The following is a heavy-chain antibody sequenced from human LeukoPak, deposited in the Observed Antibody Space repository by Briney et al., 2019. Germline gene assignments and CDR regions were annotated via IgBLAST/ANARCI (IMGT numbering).Heavy chain of an antibody. J-gene: IGHJ4*02. Sequence: ASVKVSCKVSGYTFTGYCLHWVRQAPGQGLEWMGRINPSSGGTNYAQKFQGRVTMTRDTSISTAYLDLSSLRSDDTAVYYCARGPSGSDYWGQGTLVIVSS. CDR2: INPSSGGT. CDR3: ARGPSGSDY. D-gene: IGHD3-10*01. CDR1: GYTFTGYC. V-gene: IGHV1-2*06.